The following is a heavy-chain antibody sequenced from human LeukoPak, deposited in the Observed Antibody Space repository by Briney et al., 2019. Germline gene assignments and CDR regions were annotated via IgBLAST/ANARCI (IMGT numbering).Heavy chain of an antibody. D-gene: IGHD1-26*01. Sequence: GGSLRLSCAASGFTFSSYGMSWVRQAPGKGLEWVGRIKSKIDGGTTDYAAPVKGRFTISRDDSKNTLYLQMNSLKTEDTAVYYCSREASVGVVRPDDAFDIWGQGTMVTVSS. CDR3: SREASVGVVRPDDAFDI. V-gene: IGHV3-15*01. CDR2: IKSKIDGGTT. J-gene: IGHJ3*02. CDR1: GFTFSSYG.